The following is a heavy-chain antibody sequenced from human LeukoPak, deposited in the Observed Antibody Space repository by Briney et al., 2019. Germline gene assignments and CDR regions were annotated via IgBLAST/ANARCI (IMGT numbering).Heavy chain of an antibody. CDR3: ARVVSLWPDGGGDY. Sequence: SETLSLTCTVSGGSISSSSYYWGWIRQPPGKGLEWIGSIYYSGSTYYNPSLKSRVTISVDTSKNQFSLKLSSVTAADTAVYYCARVVSLWPDGGGDYWGQGTLVTVSS. D-gene: IGHD3-16*01. J-gene: IGHJ4*02. CDR1: GGSISSSSYY. V-gene: IGHV4-39*07. CDR2: IYYSGST.